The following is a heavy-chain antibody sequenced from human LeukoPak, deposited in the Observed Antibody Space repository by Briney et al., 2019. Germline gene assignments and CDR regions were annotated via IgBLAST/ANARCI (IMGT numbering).Heavy chain of an antibody. V-gene: IGHV4-34*01. J-gene: IGHJ5*02. CDR2: INHSGST. CDR3: ARVPLGYCSSTSCRPYNWFDP. D-gene: IGHD2-2*01. Sequence: PSETLSLTCAVYGGSFSGYYWSWIRQPPGKGLEWIGEINHSGSTNYNPSLKSRVTISVDTSKNQFSLKLSSVTAGDTAVYYCARVPLGYCSSTSCRPYNWFDPWGQGTLVTVSS. CDR1: GGSFSGYY.